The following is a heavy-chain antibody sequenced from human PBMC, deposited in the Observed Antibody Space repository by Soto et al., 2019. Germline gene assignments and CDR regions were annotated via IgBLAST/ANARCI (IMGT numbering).Heavy chain of an antibody. CDR2: IYYSGST. CDR1: GGSIGSGDYY. J-gene: IGHJ4*02. V-gene: IGHV4-61*08. D-gene: IGHD4-17*01. CDR3: ARGHYGDADFDY. Sequence: PSETLSLTCTVSGGSIGSGDYYWGGIRQPPGKGLEWIGYIYYSGSTNYNPSLKSRVTISVDTSKNQFSLKLSSVTAADTAVYYCARGHYGDADFDYWGQGTPVTVS.